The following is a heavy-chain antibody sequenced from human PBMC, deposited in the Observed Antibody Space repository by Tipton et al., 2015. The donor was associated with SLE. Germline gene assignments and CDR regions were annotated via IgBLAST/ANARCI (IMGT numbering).Heavy chain of an antibody. CDR2: IYYSGST. V-gene: IGHV4-59*01. CDR1: GGSISSYY. D-gene: IGHD3-10*01. Sequence: TLSLTCTVSGGSISSYYWRWIRQPPGKGLEWIGYIYYSGSTNYNPSLKSRVTISVDTPKNQFSLKLSSVTAADTAVYYCARDRGGGPTPDAFDIWGQGTMVTVSS. CDR3: ARDRGGGPTPDAFDI. J-gene: IGHJ3*02.